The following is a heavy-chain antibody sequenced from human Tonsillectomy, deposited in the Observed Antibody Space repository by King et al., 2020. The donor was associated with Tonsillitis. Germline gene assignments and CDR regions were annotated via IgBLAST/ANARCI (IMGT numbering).Heavy chain of an antibody. CDR3: ARGLYYGSGSYYGYDAFDI. CDR1: GYTFTSYG. D-gene: IGHD3-10*01. CDR2: ISTYNGNT. J-gene: IGHJ3*02. Sequence: QLVQSGAEVKKPGASVKVSCKASGYTFTSYGISWVRQDPGQGLEWMGWISTYNGNTNYAQKLQGRVTMTTDTSTDTAYMELRSLRSDDTAVYYCARGLYYGSGSYYGYDAFDIWGQGTMVTVSS. V-gene: IGHV1-18*01.